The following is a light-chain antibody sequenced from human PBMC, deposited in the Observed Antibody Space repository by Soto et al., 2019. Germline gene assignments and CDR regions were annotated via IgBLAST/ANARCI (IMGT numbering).Light chain of an antibody. Sequence: EIVLTQSPGTLSLSPGERATLSCRASQSVSSNYLAWYQQKPGPAPRLLIYGASSRATGIPDRFSGSGSGTDFTLTISRLEPEDFAVYYCQQYGSSPRTFGQGTKVEIK. J-gene: IGKJ1*01. CDR1: QSVSSNY. CDR3: QQYGSSPRT. V-gene: IGKV3-20*01. CDR2: GAS.